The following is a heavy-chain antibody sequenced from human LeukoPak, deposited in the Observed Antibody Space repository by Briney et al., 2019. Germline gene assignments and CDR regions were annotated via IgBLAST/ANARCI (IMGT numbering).Heavy chain of an antibody. CDR2: IYTTGNT. V-gene: IGHV4-4*07. Sequence: KPSETLSLNCTVSGGSISSYYWSWIRQPAGKGLEWIGRIYTTGNTNYNPSLKSRVTMSVDTSKNQFSLKLSSVTAADTAVYYCARVKGYCSSTSCYSYYYYMDVWGKGTTVTVSS. D-gene: IGHD2-2*02. CDR1: GGSISSYY. CDR3: ARVKGYCSSTSCYSYYYYMDV. J-gene: IGHJ6*03.